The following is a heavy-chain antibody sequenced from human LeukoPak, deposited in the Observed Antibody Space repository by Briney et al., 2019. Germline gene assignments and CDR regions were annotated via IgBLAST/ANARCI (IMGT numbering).Heavy chain of an antibody. CDR1: GYIFTTYY. J-gene: IGHJ3*02. V-gene: IGHV1-46*01. Sequence: GASVKVSCKASGYIFTTYYMHWLRQAPGQGPEWMGIINPSGGSTSYAQKFQGRVTITRNTSISTAYMELSSLRSEDTAVYYCARYFTGYSSSWYYPDDAFDIWGQGTMVTVSS. D-gene: IGHD6-13*01. CDR3: ARYFTGYSSSWYYPDDAFDI. CDR2: INPSGGST.